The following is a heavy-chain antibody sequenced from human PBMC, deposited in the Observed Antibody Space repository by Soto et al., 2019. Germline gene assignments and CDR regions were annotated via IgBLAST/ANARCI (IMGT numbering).Heavy chain of an antibody. J-gene: IGHJ3*02. CDR3: ARRGGSSGSMAFDI. Sequence: GESLKISCKASGYIFTSYWICCFLQMPEKGLEWMGIIHLGDSDTKYSPSFQGQVTISADKSVSTAYLQWSSLKASDTAMYYCARRGGSSGSMAFDIWGQGTMVTVSS. V-gene: IGHV5-51*01. CDR2: IHLGDSDT. D-gene: IGHD3-22*01. CDR1: GYIFTSYW.